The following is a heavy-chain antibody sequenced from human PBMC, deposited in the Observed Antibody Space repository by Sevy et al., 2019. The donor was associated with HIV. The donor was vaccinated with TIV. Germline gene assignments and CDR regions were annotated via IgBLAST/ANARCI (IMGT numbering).Heavy chain of an antibody. Sequence: GGSLRLSCGASGFSLSRYWMLWVRQSPGKGLEWVANINEDGSEKYYLESVKGRFTISRDNAQNSVYLQMNNLRVDDTAVYYCVRAIGTADSFWGPGTLVTVSS. D-gene: IGHD2-2*01. CDR2: INEDGSEK. CDR1: GFSLSRYW. J-gene: IGHJ4*02. V-gene: IGHV3-7*01. CDR3: VRAIGTADSF.